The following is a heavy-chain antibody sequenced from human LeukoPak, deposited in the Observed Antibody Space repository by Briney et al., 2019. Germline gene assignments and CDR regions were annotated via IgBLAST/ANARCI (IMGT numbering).Heavy chain of an antibody. CDR2: IIPILGIA. J-gene: IGHJ4*02. D-gene: IGHD6-13*01. V-gene: IGHV1-69*04. CDR1: GGTFSSYA. CDR3: ARDASSSFDY. Sequence: SVKVSCKASGGTFSSYAISWVRQAPGQGLEWMGRIIPILGIADYAQKFQGRVTITADKSTSTAYMELSSLRSEDTAVYYCARDASSSFDYWGQGTLVTVSS.